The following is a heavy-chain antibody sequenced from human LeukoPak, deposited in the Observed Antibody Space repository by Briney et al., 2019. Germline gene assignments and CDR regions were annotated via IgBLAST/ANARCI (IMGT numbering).Heavy chain of an antibody. Sequence: GGSLRLSCAASGFTVSSNYMGWVRQARGKGLEWVAFIHSGGSTNYADSVKGRFSISRDNAKNSLYLQMNSLRAEDTAVYYCARLSRDIVVVPHDYGDHHLGSWGQGTLGTVSS. CDR3: ARLSRDIVVVPHDYGDHHLGS. V-gene: IGHV3-53*01. D-gene: IGHD2-2*01. CDR1: GFTVSSNY. CDR2: IHSGGST. J-gene: IGHJ5*02.